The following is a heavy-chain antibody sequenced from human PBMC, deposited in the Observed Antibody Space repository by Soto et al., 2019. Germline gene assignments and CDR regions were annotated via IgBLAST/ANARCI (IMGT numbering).Heavy chain of an antibody. V-gene: IGHV3-48*02. Sequence: GGSLRLSCAASGFSFSTYTMNWVRQAPGKGLEWVSYISSGSSIIYYAGSVKGRFTISRDDVKNSLFLQMNSLTDGDTAVYYCVRVRYGSGSYRTSDAFDIWGPGTLVTVSS. J-gene: IGHJ3*02. CDR2: ISSGSSII. D-gene: IGHD3-10*01. CDR3: VRVRYGSGSYRTSDAFDI. CDR1: GFSFSTYT.